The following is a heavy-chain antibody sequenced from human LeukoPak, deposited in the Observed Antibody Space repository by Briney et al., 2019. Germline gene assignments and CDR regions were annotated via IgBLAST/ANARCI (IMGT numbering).Heavy chain of an antibody. J-gene: IGHJ3*02. D-gene: IGHD4-17*01. CDR1: GFTFSSYA. V-gene: IGHV3-48*03. CDR3: ARSHMYGDYGEDI. CDR2: INSVGGTT. Sequence: PGGSLRLSCAASGFTFSSYAMHWVRQAPGRGLEWISYINSVGGTTFYADSVKGRFTISRDNANNTLYLQMNSLRAEDAATYYCARSHMYGDYGEDIWGHGTVVAVSS.